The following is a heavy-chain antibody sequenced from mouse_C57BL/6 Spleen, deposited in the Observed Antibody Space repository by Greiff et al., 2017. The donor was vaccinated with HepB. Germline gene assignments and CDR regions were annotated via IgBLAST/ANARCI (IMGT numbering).Heavy chain of an antibody. D-gene: IGHD3-3*01. V-gene: IGHV5-16*01. J-gene: IGHJ2*01. CDR1: GFTFSDYY. CDR3: ARDLGGRYFDY. Sequence: DVMLVESEGGLVQPGRSMKLSCTASGFTFSDYYMAWVRQVPEKGLEWVANINYDGSSTYYLDSLKSRFIISRDNAKNILYLQMSSLKSEDTATYYCARDLGGRYFDYWGQGTTLTVSS. CDR2: INYDGSST.